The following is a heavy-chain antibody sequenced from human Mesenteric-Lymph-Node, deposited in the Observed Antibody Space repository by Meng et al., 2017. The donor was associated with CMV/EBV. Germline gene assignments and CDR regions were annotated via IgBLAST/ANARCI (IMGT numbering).Heavy chain of an antibody. V-gene: IGHV4-30-4*08. CDR2: IYYSGST. CDR3: ARDYYGSGSPFDY. J-gene: IGHJ4*02. CDR1: GESFSGYY. D-gene: IGHD3-10*01. Sequence: SETLSLTCAVYGESFSGYYWSWIRQPPGKGLEWIGYIYYSGSTYYNPSLKSRVTISVDTSKNQFSLKLSSVTAADTAVYYCARDYYGSGSPFDYWGQGTLVTVSS.